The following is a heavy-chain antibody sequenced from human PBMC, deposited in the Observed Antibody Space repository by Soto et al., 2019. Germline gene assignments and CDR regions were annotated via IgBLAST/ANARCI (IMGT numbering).Heavy chain of an antibody. CDR2: ISYDGSNK. Sequence: GGSLRLSCAASGFTFSSYGMHWVRQAPGKGLEWVAVISYDGSNKYYADSVKGRFTISRDNSKNTLYLQMNSLRAEDTAVYYCAKWFNSYGGYSGYDLDKYFDYWGQGTLVTVSS. CDR1: GFTFSSYG. V-gene: IGHV3-30*18. CDR3: AKWFNSYGGYSGYDLDKYFDY. D-gene: IGHD5-12*01. J-gene: IGHJ4*02.